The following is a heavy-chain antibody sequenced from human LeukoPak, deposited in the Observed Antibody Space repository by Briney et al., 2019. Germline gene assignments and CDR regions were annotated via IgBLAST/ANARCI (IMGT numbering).Heavy chain of an antibody. J-gene: IGHJ4*02. Sequence: PGGSLRLSCAASGFTFSGFQMNWVRQAPGKGLEWVSYISNSGNTIYYADSMQGRFTISRDNAKNSLYLHMNSLRAEDSAFYYCAREIGSHLDYWGQGTLVTVSS. V-gene: IGHV3-48*03. CDR1: GFTFSGFQ. CDR3: AREIGSHLDY. CDR2: ISNSGNTI. D-gene: IGHD6-25*01.